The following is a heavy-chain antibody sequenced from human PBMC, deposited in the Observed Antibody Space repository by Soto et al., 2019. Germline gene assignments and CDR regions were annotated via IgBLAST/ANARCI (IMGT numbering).Heavy chain of an antibody. CDR3: ARDGCSSTSCRGPGANYYYYGMDV. Sequence: LSLTCTVSGGSISSYYWSWIRQPAGKGLEWIGRIYTSGSTNYNPSLKSRVTMSVDTSKNQLSLKLSSVTAADTAVYYCARDGCSSTSCRGPGANYYYYGMDVWGQGTTVTVSS. J-gene: IGHJ6*02. CDR2: IYTSGST. CDR1: GGSISSYY. D-gene: IGHD2-2*01. V-gene: IGHV4-4*07.